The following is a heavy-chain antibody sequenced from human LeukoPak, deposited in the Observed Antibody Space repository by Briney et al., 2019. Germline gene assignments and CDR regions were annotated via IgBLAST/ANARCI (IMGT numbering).Heavy chain of an antibody. D-gene: IGHD6-13*01. Sequence: GGSLRLSCAASGFSLSIYWMSWVRQAPGKGLEWVAKIKQDGSEKYYVDSVKGRFTISRDNAKNSLYLQMNSLRAEDTAIYYCARHSSSGPFDIWGQGTMVTVSS. V-gene: IGHV3-7*01. CDR3: ARHSSSGPFDI. CDR1: GFSLSIYW. CDR2: IKQDGSEK. J-gene: IGHJ3*02.